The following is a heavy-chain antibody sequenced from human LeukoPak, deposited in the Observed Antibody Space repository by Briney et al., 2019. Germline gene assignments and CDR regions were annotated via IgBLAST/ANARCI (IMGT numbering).Heavy chain of an antibody. CDR3: VKDGSGSYYTYYFDY. D-gene: IGHD3-10*01. V-gene: IGHV3-64D*06. J-gene: IGHJ4*02. CDR1: GFTFSRYA. Sequence: PGGSLRLSCSASGFTFSRYAMHWVRQAPGKGLEYVSAISSNGGSTYYADSGKGRFTISRDNSKNTLYLQMSSLRAEDTAVYYCVKDGSGSYYTYYFDYWGQGTLVTVSS. CDR2: ISSNGGST.